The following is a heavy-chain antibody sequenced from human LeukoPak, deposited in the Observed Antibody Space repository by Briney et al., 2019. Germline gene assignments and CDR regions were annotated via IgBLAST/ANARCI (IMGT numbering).Heavy chain of an antibody. D-gene: IGHD2-2*01. CDR1: GFTFRSYA. Sequence: SGRSLRLSCAASGFTFRSYAMHWVRQAPGKGLEWVALMSYDGTKKYYADSVKGRFTISRDNSKNTLYLQMNSLRAEDTAVYHCARDLGCSTTSCRYNWFDPWGQGTLVTVSS. CDR3: ARDLGCSTTSCRYNWFDP. V-gene: IGHV3-30*07. J-gene: IGHJ5*02. CDR2: MSYDGTKK.